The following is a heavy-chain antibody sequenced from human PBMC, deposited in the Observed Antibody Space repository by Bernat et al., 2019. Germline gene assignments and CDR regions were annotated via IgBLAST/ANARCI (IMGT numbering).Heavy chain of an antibody. CDR2: ISYDGSNK. V-gene: IGHV3-30*18. CDR3: AKDGGRYFDWLYLDY. D-gene: IGHD3-9*01. J-gene: IGHJ4*02. CDR1: GFTFSSYG. Sequence: QVQLVESGGGVVQPGRSLRLSCAASGFTFSSYGMHWVRQAPGKGLEWVAVISYDGSNKYYADSVKGRFTISRDNSKNTLYLQMNSLRAEDTAVYYRAKDGGRYFDWLYLDYWGQGTLVTVSS.